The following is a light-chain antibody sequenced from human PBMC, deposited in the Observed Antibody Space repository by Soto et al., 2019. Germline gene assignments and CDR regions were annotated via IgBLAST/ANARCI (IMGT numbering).Light chain of an antibody. CDR1: SSDVGGYNY. Sequence: QSALTQPASVSGSPGQSITISCTGTSSDVGGYNYVCWYQHHPGKAPKLIISEVSNRPSGVSDHFSGSKSGNTASLTISGLQPEDEADYYCTSFTSSTTYVFGTATKVTVL. J-gene: IGLJ1*01. V-gene: IGLV2-14*01. CDR2: EVS. CDR3: TSFTSSTTYV.